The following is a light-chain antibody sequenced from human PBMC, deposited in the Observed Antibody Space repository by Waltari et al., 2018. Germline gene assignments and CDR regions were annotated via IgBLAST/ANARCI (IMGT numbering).Light chain of an antibody. CDR3: QKYGTLPAT. Sequence: GEGATLSCRASQSISRFLAWYQQKPGQAPRLLIYDASTRATGIPDRFSGSGSGTDFSLTISRLEPEDFAVYYCQKYGTLPATFGQGTKVEIK. V-gene: IGKV3-20*01. CDR1: QSISRF. J-gene: IGKJ1*01. CDR2: DAS.